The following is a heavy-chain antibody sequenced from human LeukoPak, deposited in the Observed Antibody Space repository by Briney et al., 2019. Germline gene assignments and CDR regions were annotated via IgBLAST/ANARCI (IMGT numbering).Heavy chain of an antibody. Sequence: SETLSLTCTVSGGSISSYFWGWIRQPPGKGLEWIGSFYYSGTTYYNPSLKSRLTISVDTSKNQFSLKLSSVTAADKAVYYCVGGTTMIVRVDYWGQGTLVTVSS. CDR1: GGSISSYF. CDR3: VGGTTMIVRVDY. V-gene: IGHV4-39*07. CDR2: FYYSGTT. D-gene: IGHD3-22*01. J-gene: IGHJ4*02.